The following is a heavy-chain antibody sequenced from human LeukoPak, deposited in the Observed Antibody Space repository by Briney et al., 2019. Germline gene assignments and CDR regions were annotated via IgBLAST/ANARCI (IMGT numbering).Heavy chain of an antibody. D-gene: IGHD1-1*01. CDR2: ISSSSSTI. Sequence: GGSLRLSCAASGFTFSSYGMHWVRQAPGKGLEWVSYISSSSSTIYYADSVKGRFIISRDNAKNSLYLQMNSLRAEDTAVYYCARARRVAGTTGMAFDIWGQGTMVTVSS. J-gene: IGHJ3*02. V-gene: IGHV3-48*04. CDR3: ARARRVAGTTGMAFDI. CDR1: GFTFSSYG.